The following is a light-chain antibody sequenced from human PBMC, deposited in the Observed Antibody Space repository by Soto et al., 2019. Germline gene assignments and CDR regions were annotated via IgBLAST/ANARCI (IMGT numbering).Light chain of an antibody. CDR2: AAS. J-gene: IGKJ3*01. CDR1: QGISSY. CDR3: QQLNSYPIP. Sequence: IQLTQSPSSLSASVGDRVTITCRASQGISSYLAWYQQKPGKAPKLLIYAASTLQSGVPSRFSGSGSGTDFTLTISSLQPEDFATYYCQQLNSYPIPFGPGTKVDTK. V-gene: IGKV1-9*01.